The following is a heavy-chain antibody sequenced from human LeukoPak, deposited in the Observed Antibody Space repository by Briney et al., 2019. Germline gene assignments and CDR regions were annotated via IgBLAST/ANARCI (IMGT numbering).Heavy chain of an antibody. V-gene: IGHV1-2*02. CDR2: INPNSGGT. CDR3: ARVETAVAYFDY. D-gene: IGHD6-19*01. J-gene: IGHJ4*02. CDR1: GYTFTGYY. Sequence: ASVKVSRKASGYTFTGYYMHWVRQAPGQGLEWMGWINPNSGGTNYAQKFQGRVTMTRDTSISTAYMELSRLRSDDTAVYYCARVETAVAYFDYWGQGTLVTVSS.